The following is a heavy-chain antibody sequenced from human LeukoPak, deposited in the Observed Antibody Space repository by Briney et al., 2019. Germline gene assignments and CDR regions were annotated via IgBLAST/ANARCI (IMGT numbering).Heavy chain of an antibody. J-gene: IGHJ5*02. D-gene: IGHD2-2*02. V-gene: IGHV1-2*02. CDR1: GYTFTGYY. Sequence: ASVKVSCKASGYTFTGYYMHWVRQAPGQGLEWVGWINPNSGGTNYAQKFQGRVTMTRDTSISTAYMELSRLRSDDTAVYYCARDRKHCSSTSCYTKPFGWFDPWGQGTLVTVSS. CDR2: INPNSGGT. CDR3: ARDRKHCSSTSCYTKPFGWFDP.